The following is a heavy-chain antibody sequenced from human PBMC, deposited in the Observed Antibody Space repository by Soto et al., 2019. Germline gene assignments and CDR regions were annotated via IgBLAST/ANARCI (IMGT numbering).Heavy chain of an antibody. V-gene: IGHV4-59*01. D-gene: IGHD1-26*01. Sequence: PSETLSLTCTVSGGSISSYYWSWIRQPPGKGLEWIGYIYYSGSTNYNPSLKSRVTISVDTSKNQFSLKLGSVTAADTAVYYCARGSGVAYYFDYWGQGTLVTVSS. CDR1: GGSISSYY. J-gene: IGHJ4*02. CDR2: IYYSGST. CDR3: ARGSGVAYYFDY.